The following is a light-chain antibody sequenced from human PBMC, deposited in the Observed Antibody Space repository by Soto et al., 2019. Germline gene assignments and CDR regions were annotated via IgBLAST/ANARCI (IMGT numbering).Light chain of an antibody. V-gene: IGKV3-20*01. J-gene: IGKJ1*01. CDR2: GAS. CDR3: QQYGRSAWT. Sequence: EVVMTQSPATLSVSPGERATLSCRVSQSVSSSYLAWYQQKPGQAPRLLIYGASSRATGIPDRFSGSGSGTDSTLTISRLEPEDFAVYYCQQYGRSAWTFGQGTKVDIK. CDR1: QSVSSSY.